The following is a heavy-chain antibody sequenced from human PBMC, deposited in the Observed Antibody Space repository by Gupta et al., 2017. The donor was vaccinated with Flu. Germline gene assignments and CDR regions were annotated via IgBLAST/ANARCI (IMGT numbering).Heavy chain of an antibody. D-gene: IGHD5-24*01. J-gene: IGHJ5*02. V-gene: IGHV4-61*02. CDR3: ARDLERWEGPRSYNWFDP. Sequence: QVQLQESGPGLVKPSQTLSLTCTVPGGSTSSGSYYWSWIRQPAGKGLEWIGRIDTSGSTNYNPSLKRRVTISVDTSKNQFSRKLSSVTAAETAVYYCARDLERWEGPRSYNWFDPWCQGTLVTVSS. CDR1: GGSTSSGSYY. CDR2: IDTSGST.